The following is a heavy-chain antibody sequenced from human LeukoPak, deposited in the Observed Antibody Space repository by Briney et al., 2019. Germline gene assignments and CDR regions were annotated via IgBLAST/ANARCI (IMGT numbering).Heavy chain of an antibody. CDR3: ARGGGARLRYPFDY. D-gene: IGHD3-16*01. Sequence: ASVKVSCKASGYTFSSYPMIWVRQAPGQGLEWMGWIDTNTGNPSNAQGFTGRFVFSLDTSVSTTFLYINNLKADDTAVYYCARGGGARLRYPFDYWGQGTLVTVSS. CDR1: GYTFSSYP. CDR2: IDTNTGNP. V-gene: IGHV7-4-1*02. J-gene: IGHJ4*02.